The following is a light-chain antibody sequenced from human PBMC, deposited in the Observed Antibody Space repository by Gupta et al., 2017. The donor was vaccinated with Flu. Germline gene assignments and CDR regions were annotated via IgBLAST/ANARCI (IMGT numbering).Light chain of an antibody. J-gene: IGKJ1*01. Sequence: IQLTQSPSTLSASEGDRVTITCRASENIFTWLAWYQQKPGKAPKLLIQKASTLENGVPARFSGSGSGTEFTLTISSLHPDDFATYFCQQDLRYPWTFGQATKVDIE. CDR1: ENIFTW. CDR3: QQDLRYPWT. CDR2: KAS. V-gene: IGKV1-5*03.